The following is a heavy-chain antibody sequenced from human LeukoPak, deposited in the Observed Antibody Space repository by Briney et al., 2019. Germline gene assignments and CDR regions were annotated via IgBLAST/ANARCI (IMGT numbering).Heavy chain of an antibody. V-gene: IGHV3-7*01. CDR1: GFTFSNYW. J-gene: IGHJ6*02. CDR3: ASSYAMDV. CDR2: IKEDGSEK. Sequence: PGGSLRLSCAASGFTFSNYWMSWVRQTPGKGLEWVANIKEDGSEKYYVDSVKGRFTISRDNAKNSLYLQMNSLRAEDTAVYYCASSYAMDVWGQGTTVTVSS.